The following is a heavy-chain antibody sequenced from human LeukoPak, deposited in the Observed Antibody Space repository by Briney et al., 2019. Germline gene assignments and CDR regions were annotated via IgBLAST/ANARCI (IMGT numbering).Heavy chain of an antibody. Sequence: GGSLRLSCAAAGFTVSSNYMSWVRQAPGKGLEWVSVIYSGGSTYYADSVKGRFTISRDNSKNTLYLQMNSLRAEDTAVYYCARARYEVFDYWGQGTLVTVSS. J-gene: IGHJ4*02. CDR3: ARARYEVFDY. CDR2: IYSGGST. CDR1: GFTVSSNY. D-gene: IGHD2-2*01. V-gene: IGHV3-66*01.